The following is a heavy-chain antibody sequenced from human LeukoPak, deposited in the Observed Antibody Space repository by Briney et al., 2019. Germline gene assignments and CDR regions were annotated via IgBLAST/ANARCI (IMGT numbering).Heavy chain of an antibody. Sequence: PGGSLRLSCAASGFSFNAYWMAWVRQAPGTGLEWVANITPGGSETFHVDPVKGRFSISRDHAKNLVYLQMNSLRAEDTAVYYCATFGLVAALDLWGQGTLVTVSS. V-gene: IGHV3-7*01. CDR2: ITPGGSET. J-gene: IGHJ4*02. CDR3: ATFGLVAALDL. CDR1: GFSFNAYW. D-gene: IGHD5-12*01.